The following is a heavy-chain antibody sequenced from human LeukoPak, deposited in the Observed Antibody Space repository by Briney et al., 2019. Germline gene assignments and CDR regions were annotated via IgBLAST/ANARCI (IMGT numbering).Heavy chain of an antibody. Sequence: PSETLSLTCAVSGGSISSSNWWSWVRQPPGKGLEWIGEIYHSGSTNYNPSLKSRVTISVDKSKNQFSLKLSSVTAADTAVYYCARASSSCHGAFDIWGQGTMVTVSS. CDR1: GGSISSSNW. CDR2: IYHSGST. D-gene: IGHD6-13*01. CDR3: ARASSSCHGAFDI. J-gene: IGHJ3*02. V-gene: IGHV4-4*02.